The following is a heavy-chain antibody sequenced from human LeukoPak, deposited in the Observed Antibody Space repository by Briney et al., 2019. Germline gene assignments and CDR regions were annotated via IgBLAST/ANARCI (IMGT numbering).Heavy chain of an antibody. Sequence: SETLSLTCTVSGGSINTFYWTWIRQLAGKGLEWIGRINNSGSTNYNPSLRSRVSMSVDRSKNQFSVTLSSVTAADTAVYFCAREGGDPRWLDPWGQGTLVTVSS. CDR2: INNSGST. CDR3: AREGGDPRWLDP. CDR1: GGSINTFY. D-gene: IGHD6-25*01. V-gene: IGHV4-4*07. J-gene: IGHJ5*02.